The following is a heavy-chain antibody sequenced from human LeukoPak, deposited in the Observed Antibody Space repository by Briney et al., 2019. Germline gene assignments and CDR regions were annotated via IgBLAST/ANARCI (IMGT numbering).Heavy chain of an antibody. CDR3: ARGINSSGWYYFDY. CDR2: INHSGST. J-gene: IGHJ4*02. V-gene: IGHV4-34*01. CDR1: GGSISSYY. Sequence: SETLSLTCTVSGGSISSYYWSWIRQPPGKGLEWIGEINHSGSTNYNPSLKSRVTISVDTSKNQFSLKLSSVTAADTAVYYCARGINSSGWYYFDYWGQGTLVTVSS. D-gene: IGHD6-19*01.